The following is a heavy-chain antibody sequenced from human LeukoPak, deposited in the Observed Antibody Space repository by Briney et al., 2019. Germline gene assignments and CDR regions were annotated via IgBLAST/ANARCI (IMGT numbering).Heavy chain of an antibody. D-gene: IGHD2-2*01. V-gene: IGHV3-30*18. CDR1: GFTFSSYA. CDR2: ISYDGSNK. J-gene: IGHJ4*02. CDR3: AKDRAGVVVPAAWDLDY. Sequence: PGRSLRLSCAASGFTFSSYAMHWVRQASGKGLEWVAVISYDGSNKYYADSVKGRFTISRDNSKNTLYLQMNSLRAEDTAVYYCAKDRAGVVVPAAWDLDYWGQGTLVTVSS.